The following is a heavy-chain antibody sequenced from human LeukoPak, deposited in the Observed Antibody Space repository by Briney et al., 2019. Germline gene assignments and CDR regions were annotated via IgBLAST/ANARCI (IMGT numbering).Heavy chain of an antibody. Sequence: PGRPLRLSFAASGFPLSSYAVHWVRQAPGKSLEWVAVISYDGSNKYYTDSVKGRFTISRDNTKNTLYLQMNSLRAEDTAVYYCAEIQGIGWSGNPWGQGTLVTVSS. CDR3: AEIQGIGWSGNP. V-gene: IGHV3-30*04. D-gene: IGHD6-19*01. CDR1: GFPLSSYA. CDR2: ISYDGSNK. J-gene: IGHJ5*02.